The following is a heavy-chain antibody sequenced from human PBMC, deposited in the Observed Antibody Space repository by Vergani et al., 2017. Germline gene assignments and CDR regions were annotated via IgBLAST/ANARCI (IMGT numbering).Heavy chain of an antibody. Sequence: EVQLVESGGGLVKPGGSLRLSCAASGFTFSSYSMNWVRQAPGKGLEWVSSISSSSSYIYYADSVKGRFTISRDNSKNTLYLQMNSLRAEDTAVYYCARDVIVGASEAFDIWGQGTMVTVSS. CDR1: GFTFSSYS. V-gene: IGHV3-21*01. CDR3: ARDVIVGASEAFDI. D-gene: IGHD1-26*01. CDR2: ISSSSSYI. J-gene: IGHJ3*02.